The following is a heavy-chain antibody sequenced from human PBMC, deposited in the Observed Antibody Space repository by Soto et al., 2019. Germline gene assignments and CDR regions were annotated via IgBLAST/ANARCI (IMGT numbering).Heavy chain of an antibody. CDR1: GGSISSSSYY. J-gene: IGHJ6*02. Sequence: PSETLSLTCTVSGGSISSSSYYWCWIRQPPGKGLEWIGSIYYSGSTYYNPSLKSRVTISVDTSKNQFSLKLSSVTAADTAVYYCARTECGRHYGMDVWGQGTTVTVSS. V-gene: IGHV4-39*01. CDR2: IYYSGST. CDR3: ARTECGRHYGMDV. D-gene: IGHD6-25*01.